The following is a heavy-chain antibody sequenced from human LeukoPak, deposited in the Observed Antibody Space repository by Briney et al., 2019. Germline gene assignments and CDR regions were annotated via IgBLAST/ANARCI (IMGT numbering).Heavy chain of an antibody. CDR3: AKSNGYGLIDI. CDR1: GGSISSCY. D-gene: IGHD3-22*01. J-gene: IGHJ3*02. Sequence: SETLSLTCTVSGGSISSCYWSWIRQPPGTGLKWIGNIFYSGSTYYSPSLKSRVTISLDTSRNQFSLKLNSVTAADTAVYYCAKSNGYGLIDIWGQGTMVTVSS. CDR2: IFYSGST. V-gene: IGHV4-59*12.